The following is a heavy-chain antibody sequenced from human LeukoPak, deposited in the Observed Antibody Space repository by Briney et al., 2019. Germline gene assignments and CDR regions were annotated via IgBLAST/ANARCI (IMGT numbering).Heavy chain of an antibody. CDR3: ASGTYYASDYDY. V-gene: IGHV3-53*01. CDR1: GFTVSSKF. Sequence: PGGSLRLSCAASGFTVSSKFMGWVRQPPGKGLDWVSIIYSGGGTYYADSVKGRFTISRDNSKNILYLQMNSLRVEDTAVYYCASGTYYASDYDYWGQGTLVTVSS. D-gene: IGHD2/OR15-2a*01. J-gene: IGHJ4*02. CDR2: IYSGGGT.